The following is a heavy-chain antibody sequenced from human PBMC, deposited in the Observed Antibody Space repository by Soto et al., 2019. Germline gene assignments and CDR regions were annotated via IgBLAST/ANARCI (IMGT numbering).Heavy chain of an antibody. J-gene: IGHJ6*03. CDR1: GFTFSSYW. V-gene: IGHV3-7*01. CDR2: IKQDGSEK. CDR3: ASCVSYYDFWCGYDRTFVYYMDV. D-gene: IGHD3-3*01. Sequence: EVQLVESGGGLVQPGGSLRLSCAASGFTFSSYWMSWVRQAPGKGLEWVANIKQDGSEKYYVDSVKGRFTISRDNAKNSLYLQMNSLRAEDTAVYYCASCVSYYDFWCGYDRTFVYYMDVWGKGTTVTVSS.